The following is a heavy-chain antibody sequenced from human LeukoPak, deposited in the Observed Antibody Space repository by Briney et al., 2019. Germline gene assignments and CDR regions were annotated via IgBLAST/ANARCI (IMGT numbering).Heavy chain of an antibody. CDR3: ARHGPADSRSYPLDY. J-gene: IGHJ4*02. CDR2: INHSGST. Sequence: SETLSLTCTVSGGSFSGYYWNWIRQPPGKGLEWIGEINHSGSTNYNPSLESRVTISVDTSKNQFSLKLSSVTAADTAVYYCARHGPADSRSYPLDYWGQGTLVTVSS. V-gene: IGHV4-34*01. D-gene: IGHD3-10*01. CDR1: GGSFSGYY.